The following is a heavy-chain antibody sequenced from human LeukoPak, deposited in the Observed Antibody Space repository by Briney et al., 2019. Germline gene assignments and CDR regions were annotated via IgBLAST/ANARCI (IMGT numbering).Heavy chain of an antibody. V-gene: IGHV4-30-4*08. D-gene: IGHD3-10*01. CDR3: ARTYGWGSYYN. Sequence: PSQTLSLTCTVSGGSISSGDYYWSWIRQPPGKGLEWIGYIYYSGSTYYNPSLKSRVTISVDTSKNQFSLKLGSVTAEDTAVYYSARTYGWGSYYNWGQGTLVTVSS. CDR2: IYYSGST. CDR1: GGSISSGDYY. J-gene: IGHJ4*02.